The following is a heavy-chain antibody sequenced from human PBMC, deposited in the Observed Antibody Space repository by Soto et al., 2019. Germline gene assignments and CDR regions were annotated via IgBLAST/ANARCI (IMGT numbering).Heavy chain of an antibody. Sequence: PSETLSLTCTVSGDSMSSYYWSWIRQPPGKGLEWIGYIYYSGSTTYNPSLRSRVTMSVDTSKNQFSLRLSSVTAADTAVYYCARAKSNYQTFNHWGQGSQVTVSS. CDR3: ARAKSNYQTFNH. D-gene: IGHD4-4*01. V-gene: IGHV4-59*01. CDR2: IYYSGST. CDR1: GDSMSSYY. J-gene: IGHJ4*02.